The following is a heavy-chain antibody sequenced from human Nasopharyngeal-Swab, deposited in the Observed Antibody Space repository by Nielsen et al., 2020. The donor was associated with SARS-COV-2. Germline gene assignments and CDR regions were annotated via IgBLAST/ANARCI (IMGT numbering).Heavy chain of an antibody. D-gene: IGHD2-21*02. CDR3: ARGGLLELGFYWYFDL. CDR1: GFTFSSYA. V-gene: IGHV3-30-3*01. Sequence: GGSLRLSCAASGFTFSSYAMHWVRQAPGKGLEWVAVISYDGSNKYYADSVKGRFTTSRDNSKNTLYLQMNSLRAEDTAVYYCARGGLLELGFYWYFDLWGRGTLVTVSS. CDR2: ISYDGSNK. J-gene: IGHJ2*01.